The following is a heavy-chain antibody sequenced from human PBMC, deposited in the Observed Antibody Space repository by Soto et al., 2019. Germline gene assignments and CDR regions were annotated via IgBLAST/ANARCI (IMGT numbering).Heavy chain of an antibody. CDR3: AKDFIERIYYDFWSGPFDY. Sequence: PGGSLRLSCAASGFTFSSYGMHWVRQAPGKGLEWVAVISYDGSNKYYADSVKGRFTISRDNSKNTLYLQMNSLRAEDTAVYYCAKDFIERIYYDFWSGPFDYWGQGTLVTVSS. V-gene: IGHV3-30*18. CDR2: ISYDGSNK. D-gene: IGHD3-3*01. CDR1: GFTFSSYG. J-gene: IGHJ4*02.